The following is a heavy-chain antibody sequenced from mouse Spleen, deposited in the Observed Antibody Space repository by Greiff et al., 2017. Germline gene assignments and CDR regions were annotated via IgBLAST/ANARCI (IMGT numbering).Heavy chain of an antibody. Sequence: VHLVESGPELVKPGASVKISCKASGYAFSSSWMNWVKQRPGKGLEWIGRIYPGDGDTNYNGKFKGKATLTADKSSSTAYMQLSSLTSEDSAVYFCARYGTWYSYYSYDYFDYWGQGTTLTVSS. CDR1: GYAFSSSW. D-gene: IGHD2-12*01. CDR3: ARYGTWYSYYSYDYFDY. J-gene: IGHJ2*01. V-gene: IGHV1-82*01. CDR2: IYPGDGDT.